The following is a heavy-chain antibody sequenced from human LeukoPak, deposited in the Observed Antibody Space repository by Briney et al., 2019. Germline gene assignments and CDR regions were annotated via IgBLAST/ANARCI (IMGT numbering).Heavy chain of an antibody. CDR3: ARGRGFGGYGTWGYYYYYMDV. Sequence: SETLSLTCAVYGGSFSGYYWSWIRQPPGKGLEWIGEINHSGSTNYNPSLKSRVTKSVDRSKNQFSLKLSSVAAADTAVYYCARGRGFGGYGTWGYYYYYMDVWGKGTTVTVSS. V-gene: IGHV4-34*01. J-gene: IGHJ6*03. CDR2: INHSGST. D-gene: IGHD5-12*01. CDR1: GGSFSGYY.